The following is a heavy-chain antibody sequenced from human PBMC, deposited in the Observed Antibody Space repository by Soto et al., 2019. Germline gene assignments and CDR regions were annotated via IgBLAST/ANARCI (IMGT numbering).Heavy chain of an antibody. J-gene: IGHJ5*02. D-gene: IGHD6-13*01. CDR3: ARRIAAAGTNWFDP. Sequence: ASETLSLTCTVSGGSISSYYWSWVRQPPGKGLEWIGYIYYSGSTNYNPSLKSRVTISVDTSKNQFSLKLSSVTAADTAVYYCARRIAAAGTNWFDPWGQGTLVTVSS. CDR1: GGSISSYY. CDR2: IYYSGST. V-gene: IGHV4-59*01.